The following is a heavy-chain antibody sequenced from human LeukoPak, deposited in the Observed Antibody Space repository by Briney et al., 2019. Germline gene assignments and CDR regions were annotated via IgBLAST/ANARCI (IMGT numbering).Heavy chain of an antibody. CDR1: GGTFSSYA. CDR2: IIPIFGTA. J-gene: IGHJ5*02. V-gene: IGHV1-69*05. D-gene: IGHD6-19*01. CDR3: ARDGYSSGWGGWFDP. Sequence: SVKVPCKASGGTFSSYAISWVRQAPGQGLEWMGGIIPIFGTANYAQKFQGRVTITTDESTSTAYMELSSLRSEDTAVYYCARDGYSSGWGGWFDPWGQGTLVTVPS.